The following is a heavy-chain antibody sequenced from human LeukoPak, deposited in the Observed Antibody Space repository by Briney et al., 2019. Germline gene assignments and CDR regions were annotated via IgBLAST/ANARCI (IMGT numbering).Heavy chain of an antibody. D-gene: IGHD3-22*01. J-gene: IGHJ5*02. CDR1: GGSISSYY. V-gene: IGHV4-59*01. CDR2: IYYSGST. Sequence: SQTLSLTCTVSGGSISSYYWSWIRQPPGKGLEWIGYIYYSGSTNYNPSLKSRVTISVDTSKNQFSLKLSSVTAADTAVYYCARVAYYDSSGYFGYGFDPWGQGTLVTVSS. CDR3: ARVAYYDSSGYFGYGFDP.